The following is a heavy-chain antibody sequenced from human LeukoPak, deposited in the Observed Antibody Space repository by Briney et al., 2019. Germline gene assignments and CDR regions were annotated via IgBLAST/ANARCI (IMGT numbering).Heavy chain of an antibody. CDR3: AREFRGVISYFDY. CDR2: ISSSSSTI. D-gene: IGHD3-10*01. J-gene: IGHJ4*02. Sequence: GGSLRLSCAASGFTFSSYSMNWVRQAPGKGLEWVSYISSSSSTIYYADSVKGRLTISRDNAKNSLYLQMNSLRAEDTTVYYCAREFRGVISYFDYWGQGTLVTVSS. CDR1: GFTFSSYS. V-gene: IGHV3-48*01.